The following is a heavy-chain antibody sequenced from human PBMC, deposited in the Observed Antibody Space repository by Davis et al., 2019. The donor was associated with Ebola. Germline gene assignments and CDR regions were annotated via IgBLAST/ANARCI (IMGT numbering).Heavy chain of an antibody. Sequence: PSETLSLTCTVSGGSISSGSYYWSWIRQPAGKGLEWIGRIYTSGSTNYNPSLKSRVTMSVDTSKNQFSLKLSSVTAADTAVYYCAREEGSWFYYYYGMDVWGQGTTVTVSS. V-gene: IGHV4-61*02. CDR2: IYTSGST. CDR1: GGSISSGSYY. D-gene: IGHD6-13*01. J-gene: IGHJ6*02. CDR3: AREEGSWFYYYYGMDV.